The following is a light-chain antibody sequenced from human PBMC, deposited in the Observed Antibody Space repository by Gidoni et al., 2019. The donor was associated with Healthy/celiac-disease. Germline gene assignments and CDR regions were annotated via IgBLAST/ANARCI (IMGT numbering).Light chain of an antibody. V-gene: IGKV1-5*03. J-gene: IGKJ2*01. Sequence: DIQMTQSPSTLSASVGDRVTITCRASQSISSWLAWYQQKPGKAPKLLIYKASSLESGVPSRFSGSGSGTEFTLTISSLQPDDFATYYCQQYNTYPHIFXQXTKLXIK. CDR3: QQYNTYPHI. CDR2: KAS. CDR1: QSISSW.